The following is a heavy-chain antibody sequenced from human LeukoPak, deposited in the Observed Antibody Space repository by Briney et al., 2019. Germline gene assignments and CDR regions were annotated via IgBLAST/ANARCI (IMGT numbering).Heavy chain of an antibody. CDR3: ARDSYDFWSGLPRPPTLPGWWFDP. CDR1: GGTFSSYA. CDR2: IIPIFGTA. V-gene: IGHV1-69*13. D-gene: IGHD3-3*01. Sequence: GASVKVSCKASGGTFSSYAISWVRQAPGQGLEWMGGIIPIFGTANYAQKFQGRVTITADESTSTAYMELSSLRSEDTAVYYCARDSYDFWSGLPRPPTLPGWWFDPWGQGTLVTVSS. J-gene: IGHJ5*02.